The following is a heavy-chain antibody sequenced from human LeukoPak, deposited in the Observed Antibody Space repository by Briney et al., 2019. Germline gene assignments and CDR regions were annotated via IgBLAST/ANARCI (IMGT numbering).Heavy chain of an antibody. J-gene: IGHJ4*02. D-gene: IGHD3-22*01. Sequence: GGSLRLSCSASGFTFSTYFMHWVRQAPGKGLECVSAITGSGGSTYYADSVKGRFTISRDNSKNTLYLQMSSLRAEDTVVYYCVRDQRGGSSGYYDSWGQGTLVTVSS. CDR1: GFTFSTYF. V-gene: IGHV3-64D*06. CDR2: ITGSGGST. CDR3: VRDQRGGSSGYYDS.